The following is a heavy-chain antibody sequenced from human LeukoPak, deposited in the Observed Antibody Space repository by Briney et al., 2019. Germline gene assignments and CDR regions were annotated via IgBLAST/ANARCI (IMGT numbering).Heavy chain of an antibody. D-gene: IGHD4-23*01. CDR3: ARQPYSGNTRYHFDY. CDR2: IYYSGSA. J-gene: IGHJ4*02. Sequence: SETLSLTCTVSGGSIISSTYYWGWIRQPPRKGLEWIGSIYYSGSAYYNPSLRSRVTISVDTSKNQSSLKLSSVTAADTAVYYCARQPYSGNTRYHFDYWGQGTLVTVPS. V-gene: IGHV4-39*01. CDR1: GGSIISSTYY.